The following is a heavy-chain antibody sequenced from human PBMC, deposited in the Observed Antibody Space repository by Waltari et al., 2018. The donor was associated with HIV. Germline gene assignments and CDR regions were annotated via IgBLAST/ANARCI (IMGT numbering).Heavy chain of an antibody. V-gene: IGHV6-1*01. CDR1: GDSVSSNSPA. CDR2: TYYRSKLYN. Sequence: QVQLQQSGPGLVKPSQTLSLTCVIPGDSVSSNSPAWNWIRQSPSRGLEWLGRTYYRSKLYNDYAISVKSRISINPDTSNNQFSLQLNSVTPEDTAVYYCVRDRLYSSGWPNDQYFYYGMDVWGQGTTVTVSS. CDR3: VRDRLYSSGWPNDQYFYYGMDV. D-gene: IGHD6-19*01. J-gene: IGHJ6*02.